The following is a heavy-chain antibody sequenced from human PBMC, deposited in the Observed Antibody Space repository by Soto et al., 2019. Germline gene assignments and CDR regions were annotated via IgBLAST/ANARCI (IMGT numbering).Heavy chain of an antibody. J-gene: IGHJ6*02. CDR3: ARDNALMVYAIPHSHYYYYGMDV. CDR1: GFTFSSYG. V-gene: IGHV3-33*01. Sequence: GGSLRLSCAASGFTFSSYGMHWVRQAPGKGLEWVAVIWYDGSNKYYADSVKGRFTISRDNSKNTLYLQMNSLRAEDTAVYYCARDNALMVYAIPHSHYYYYGMDVWGQGTTVTVS. CDR2: IWYDGSNK. D-gene: IGHD2-8*01.